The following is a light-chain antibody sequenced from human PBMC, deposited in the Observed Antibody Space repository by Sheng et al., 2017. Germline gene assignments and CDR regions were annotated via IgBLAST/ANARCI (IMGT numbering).Light chain of an antibody. CDR1: QSVSTK. CDR3: LQDYNSPYT. V-gene: IGKV3-15*01. Sequence: EIVMTQSPATLSVSPGERATLSCRASQSVSTKLAWYQQKPGQAPRLLIYAASTRATGIPARFSGSGSGTEFTLTISTLQSEDFATYYCLQDYNSPYTFGQGTKLEMK. CDR2: AAS. J-gene: IGKJ2*01.